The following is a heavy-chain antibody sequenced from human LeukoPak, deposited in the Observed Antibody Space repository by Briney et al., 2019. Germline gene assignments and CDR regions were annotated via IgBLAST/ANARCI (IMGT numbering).Heavy chain of an antibody. CDR1: GFTFSNYA. J-gene: IGHJ6*02. V-gene: IGHV3-23*01. CDR3: AKDSLRWSYFYYGMDV. CDR2: ISGSGGST. D-gene: IGHD4-23*01. Sequence: GGSLRLSCAASGFTFSNYAMSWVRQAPGKGLEWVSSISGSGGSTYYADSVKGRFTISRDNSKNTLYLQMNSLRAEDTAVYYCAKDSLRWSYFYYGMDVWGQGTTVTVSS.